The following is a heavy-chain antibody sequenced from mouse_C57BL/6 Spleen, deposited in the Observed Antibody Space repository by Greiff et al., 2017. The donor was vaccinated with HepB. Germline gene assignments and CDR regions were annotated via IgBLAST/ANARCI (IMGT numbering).Heavy chain of an antibody. Sequence: QVQLKQPGAELVKPGASVKMSCKASGYTFTSYWITWVKQRPGQGLEWIGDIYPGSGSTNYNEKFKSKATLTVDTSSSTAYMQLSSLTSEDSAVYYCARGVDGYYDAMDYWGQGTSVTVSS. CDR1: GYTFTSYW. V-gene: IGHV1-55*01. CDR3: ARGVDGYYDAMDY. J-gene: IGHJ4*01. CDR2: IYPGSGST. D-gene: IGHD2-3*01.